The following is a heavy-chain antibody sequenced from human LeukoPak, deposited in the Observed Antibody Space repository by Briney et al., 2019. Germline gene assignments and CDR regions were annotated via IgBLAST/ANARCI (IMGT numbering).Heavy chain of an antibody. Sequence: PGGSLRLSCAASGFTFSSYGMHWVRQAPGKGLEWVAVVWYDGSNKYYADSVKGRFTISRDNSKNTLYLQMDSLRAEDMALYYCARDGWAHGAFDYWGQGTLVTVSS. V-gene: IGHV3-33*01. CDR1: GFTFSSYG. CDR2: VWYDGSNK. J-gene: IGHJ4*02. CDR3: ARDGWAHGAFDY. D-gene: IGHD3-10*01.